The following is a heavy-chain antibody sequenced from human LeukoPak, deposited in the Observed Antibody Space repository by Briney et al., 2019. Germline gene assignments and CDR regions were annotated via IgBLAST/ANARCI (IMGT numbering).Heavy chain of an antibody. CDR1: GGSISSSSYY. CDR3: ARAGAYAGYYYYMDV. D-gene: IGHD2-21*01. CDR2: IYYSGST. Sequence: SETLSLTCTVSGGSISSSSYYWGWIRQPPGKGLEWIGSIYYSGSTYYNPSLKSRLTLSVDTSKNQFSLKLSAVTAADTAVYYCARAGAYAGYYYYMDVWGKGTTVTISS. J-gene: IGHJ6*03. V-gene: IGHV4-39*07.